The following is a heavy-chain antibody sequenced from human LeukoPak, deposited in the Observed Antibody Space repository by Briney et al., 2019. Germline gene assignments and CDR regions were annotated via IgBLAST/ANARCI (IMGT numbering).Heavy chain of an antibody. CDR3: ARETIFGWIDP. Sequence: GGSLRLSCAASGFTFSSYSMNWVRQAPGKGLEWVSYISSSSSTIYYADSVKGRFTISRDNAKNSLYLQMNSLRAEDTAVYYCARETIFGWIDPWGQGTLVTVSS. D-gene: IGHD3-3*01. V-gene: IGHV3-48*04. CDR1: GFTFSSYS. CDR2: ISSSSSTI. J-gene: IGHJ5*02.